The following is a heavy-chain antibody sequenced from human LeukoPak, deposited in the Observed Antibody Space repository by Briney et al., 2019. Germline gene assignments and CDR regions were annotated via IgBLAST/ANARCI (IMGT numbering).Heavy chain of an antibody. CDR3: AKSLRNYVY. V-gene: IGHV3-23*01. D-gene: IGHD1-7*01. CDR2: ITGGGLHT. CDR1: GFTFSSYA. J-gene: IGHJ4*02. Sequence: PGGSLRLSCAASGFTFSSYAMTWVRQAPGKGLEWVSAITGGGLHTYYADSVKGRFTVSRDNSKNTLYLQMNSLRAEDMAVYYCAKSLRNYVYWGQGTLVTVSS.